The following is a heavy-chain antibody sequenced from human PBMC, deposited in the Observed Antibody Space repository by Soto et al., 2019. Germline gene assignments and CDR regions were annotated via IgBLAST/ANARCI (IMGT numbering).Heavy chain of an antibody. D-gene: IGHD3-16*01. V-gene: IGHV3-23*01. CDR1: GFTFISYA. CDR3: AKDLANWYFDI. Sequence: GGSLRLSCAASGFTFISYAMNWVRQAPGKGLEWVSGVSGSGGSTDYADSVKGRFTISRDNSKNMLYLQMNSLRAEDTAVYYCAKDLANWYFDIWGRGTLVTVSS. J-gene: IGHJ2*01. CDR2: VSGSGGST.